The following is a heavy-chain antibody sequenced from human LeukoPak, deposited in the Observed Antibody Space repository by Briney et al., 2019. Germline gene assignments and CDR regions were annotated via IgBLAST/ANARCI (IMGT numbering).Heavy chain of an antibody. V-gene: IGHV1-46*01. D-gene: IGHD4-23*01. J-gene: IGHJ4*02. CDR3: ATAKFGGNSYFDY. CDR1: GYTFTSYF. Sequence: ASVKVSCKASGYTFTSYFIHWVRQAPGQGLKWMGIINPSGGSTNYAQKFQGRVTMTRDTSTSTVYMELSSLRSEDTAVYYCATAKFGGNSYFDYWGQGTLVTASS. CDR2: INPSGGST.